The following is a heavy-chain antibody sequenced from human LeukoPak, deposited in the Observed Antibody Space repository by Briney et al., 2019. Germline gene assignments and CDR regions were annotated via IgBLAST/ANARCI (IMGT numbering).Heavy chain of an antibody. J-gene: IGHJ4*02. CDR2: IHGDGST. Sequence: PGGSLRLSCAASGFTFSSRCMSWVRQAPGKGLEWVSVIHGDGSTYYADSVKGRFTISRDNSKNTLYLQMNSLRAEDTAVYYCARGESSDCTCIDYWGQGTLVSVSS. D-gene: IGHD2-21*02. CDR1: GFTFSSRC. CDR3: ARGESSDCTCIDY. V-gene: IGHV3-53*01.